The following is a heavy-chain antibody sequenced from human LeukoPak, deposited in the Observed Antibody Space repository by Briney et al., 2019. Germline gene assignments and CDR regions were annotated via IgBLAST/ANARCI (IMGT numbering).Heavy chain of an antibody. CDR2: ISYDGSNK. J-gene: IGHJ5*02. D-gene: IGHD5-18*01. V-gene: IGHV3-30-3*01. Sequence: GGSLRLSCAASGFTFSSYAMHWVRQAPGKGLEWVAVISYDGSNKYYADSVKGRFTISRDNSKNTLYLQMNSLRAEDTAVYYCASMDTATYWFDPWGQGTLVTVSS. CDR3: ASMDTATYWFDP. CDR1: GFTFSSYA.